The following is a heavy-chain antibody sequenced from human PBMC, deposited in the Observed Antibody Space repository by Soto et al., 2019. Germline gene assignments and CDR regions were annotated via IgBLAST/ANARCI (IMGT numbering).Heavy chain of an antibody. CDR2: IDPSDSYT. CDR3: ARPSSTTVTTLSYYYYGMDV. D-gene: IGHD4-17*01. V-gene: IGHV5-10-1*01. CDR1: GYSFTSYW. J-gene: IGHJ6*02. Sequence: GESLKISCKGSGYSFTSYWISWVRQMPGKGLEWMGRIDPSDSYTNYSPSFQGHVTISADKSISTAYLQWSSLKASDTAMYYCARPSSTTVTTLSYYYYGMDVWGQGTTVTVPS.